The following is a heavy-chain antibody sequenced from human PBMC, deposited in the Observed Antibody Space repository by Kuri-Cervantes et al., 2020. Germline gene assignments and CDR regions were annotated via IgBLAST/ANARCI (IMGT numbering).Heavy chain of an antibody. J-gene: IGHJ3*02. D-gene: IGHD5-18*01. V-gene: IGHV3-30*04. CDR2: ISYDGNQK. Sequence: GESLKISCAASGFTFSNYALHWVRQAPGKGLEWVVVISYDGNQKYYADSVKGRFTISRDNSKNTLYLQMNSLRAEDTAVYSCAKEFSYGYFSAFDIWGQGTMVTVSS. CDR1: GFTFSNYA. CDR3: AKEFSYGYFSAFDI.